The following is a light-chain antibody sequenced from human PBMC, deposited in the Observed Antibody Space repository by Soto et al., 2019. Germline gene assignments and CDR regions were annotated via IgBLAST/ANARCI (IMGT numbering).Light chain of an antibody. CDR2: AAS. CDR1: QSISSY. Sequence: DIPMTQSPSSLSASIGDRVTITCRASQSISSYLNWYQQKPGTAPKLLIYAASSLQSGVPSRFSGSGSGTDFTLTISSLQPEDFATYYCQQSFSTPRTFGQGTKMEIQ. CDR3: QQSFSTPRT. V-gene: IGKV1-39*01. J-gene: IGKJ2*01.